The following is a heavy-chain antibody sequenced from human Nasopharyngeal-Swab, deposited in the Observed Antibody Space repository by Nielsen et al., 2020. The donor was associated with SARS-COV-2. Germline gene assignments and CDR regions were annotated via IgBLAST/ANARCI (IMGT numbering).Heavy chain of an antibody. CDR1: GFPFSNYW. CDR2: FNLDGSTT. J-gene: IGHJ4*02. V-gene: IGHV3-74*01. CDR3: ASGPRGSYLQFDN. D-gene: IGHD1-26*01. Sequence: GESLKIPCAASGFPFSNYWMHLVRQAPGKGLVWVSRFNLDGSTTSYADSVRVRFTISRDNAKNKLYLQMNSLRDEDTAVYYCASGPRGSYLQFDNWGQGTLVTVSS.